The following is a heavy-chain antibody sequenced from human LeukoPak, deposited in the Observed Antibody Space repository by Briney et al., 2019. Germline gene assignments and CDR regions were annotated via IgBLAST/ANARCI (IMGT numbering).Heavy chain of an antibody. V-gene: IGHV1-2*02. D-gene: IGHD3-22*01. CDR1: GYTFTGYY. CDR3: ARLIDYYDSSGYQPGNP. J-gene: IGHJ5*02. Sequence: GASVKVSCKASGYTFTGYYMHWVRQAPGQGLEWMGWINPNSGGTNYAQKFQGRVTMTRDTSISTAYMELSRLRSDDTAVYYCARLIDYYDSSGYQPGNPWGQGTLVTVSS. CDR2: INPNSGGT.